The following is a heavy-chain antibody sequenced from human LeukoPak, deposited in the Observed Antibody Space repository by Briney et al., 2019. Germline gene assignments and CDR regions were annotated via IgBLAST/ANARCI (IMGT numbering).Heavy chain of an antibody. D-gene: IGHD3-22*01. J-gene: IGHJ6*03. CDR2: ISSSSSYI. V-gene: IGHV3-21*01. CDR1: GFTFSSYE. Sequence: SGGSLRLSCAASGFTFSSYEMNWVRQAPGKGLEWVSSISSSSSYIYYADSVKGRFTISRDNAKNSLYLQMNSLRAEDTAVYYCARSITMIVGASYYYYYMDVWGKGTTVTVSS. CDR3: ARSITMIVGASYYYYYMDV.